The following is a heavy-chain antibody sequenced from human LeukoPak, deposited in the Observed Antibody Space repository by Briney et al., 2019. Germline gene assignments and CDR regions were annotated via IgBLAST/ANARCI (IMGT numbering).Heavy chain of an antibody. V-gene: IGHV3-30*02. Sequence: GGSLRLSCAASGFTFSSYGMHWVRQAPGKGLEWVAFIRYDGSNKYYADSVKGRFTISRDNSKNTLYLQMNSLRAEDTAVYYCAKPLPFVYSSSWYFDYWGQGTLVTVSS. CDR3: AKPLPFVYSSSWYFDY. D-gene: IGHD6-13*01. CDR1: GFTFSSYG. CDR2: IRYDGSNK. J-gene: IGHJ4*02.